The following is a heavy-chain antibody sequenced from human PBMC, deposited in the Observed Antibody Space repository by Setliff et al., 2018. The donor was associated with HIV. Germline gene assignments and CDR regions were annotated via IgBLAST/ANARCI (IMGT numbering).Heavy chain of an antibody. CDR2: MNPDGSNT. CDR1: GYSFITYW. J-gene: IGHJ3*02. V-gene: IGHV5-51*01. D-gene: IGHD3-16*01. Sequence: GESLKISCKGSGYSFITYWIGWVRQRPGKGLEWMGIMNPDGSNTRYSPSFQGQVTISVDGSISTAYLQWSSLKASDTAFYCCARFYGSYDVGGFDIWGQGTKVTVSS. CDR3: ARFYGSYDVGGFDI.